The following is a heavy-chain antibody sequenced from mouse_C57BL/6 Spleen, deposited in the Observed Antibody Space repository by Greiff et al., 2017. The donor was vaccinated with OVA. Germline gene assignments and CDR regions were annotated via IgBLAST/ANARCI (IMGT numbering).Heavy chain of an antibody. J-gene: IGHJ3*01. CDR2: IYPGDGDT. V-gene: IGHV1-82*01. D-gene: IGHD1-1*01. CDR3: ARSDRLLLGFAY. CDR1: GYAFSSSW. Sequence: VQLQESGPELVKPGASVKLSCKASGYAFSSSWMNWVKQRPGKGLEWIGRIYPGDGDTNYNGKFKGKATLTADKSSSTAYMQLSSLTSEDSAVYFCARSDRLLLGFAYWGQGTLVTVSA.